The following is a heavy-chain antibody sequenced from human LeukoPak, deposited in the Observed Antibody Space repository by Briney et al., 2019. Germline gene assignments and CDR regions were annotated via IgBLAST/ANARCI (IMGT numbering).Heavy chain of an antibody. V-gene: IGHV3-74*01. CDR2: INSDGSST. D-gene: IGHD5-12*01. CDR1: GITFSNYA. J-gene: IGHJ6*02. CDR3: ARTRLDYGMDV. Sequence: GSLRLSCVASGITFSNYAVSWVRQAPGKGLVWVSRINSDGSSTSYADSVKGRFTISRDNAKNTLYLQMNSLRAEDTAVYYCARTRLDYGMDVWGQGTTVTVSS.